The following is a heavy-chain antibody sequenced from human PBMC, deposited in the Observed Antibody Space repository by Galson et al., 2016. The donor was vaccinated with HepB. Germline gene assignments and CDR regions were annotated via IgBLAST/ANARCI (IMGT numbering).Heavy chain of an antibody. CDR2: IIPIFGTV. CDR1: GGTFSSYS. Sequence: SVKVSCKASGGTFSSYSISWVRQAPGQGLEWMGGIIPIFGTVNYAQKFQGRVTITADESTGTGYMELSSLRSEDTAAYYCAREWGTGMQPTGYFDYWGQGTLVTVSS. D-gene: IGHD3-16*01. CDR3: AREWGTGMQPTGYFDY. V-gene: IGHV1-69*13. J-gene: IGHJ4*02.